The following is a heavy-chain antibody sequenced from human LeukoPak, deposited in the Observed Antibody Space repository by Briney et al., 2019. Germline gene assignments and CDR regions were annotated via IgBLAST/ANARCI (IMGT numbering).Heavy chain of an antibody. CDR1: GESLSAYF. Sequence: SETLSLTCAVHGESLSAYFWSWIRQVPGKGLEWIGEIDHRGSSNYNPPLKSRATISVDTSKNHFSLSLTSVTAADTAFYYCATRSSTLAAARCFDDWGQGTVVTVSS. CDR2: IDHRGSS. J-gene: IGHJ4*03. D-gene: IGHD6-6*01. CDR3: ATRSSTLAAARCFDD. V-gene: IGHV4-34*01.